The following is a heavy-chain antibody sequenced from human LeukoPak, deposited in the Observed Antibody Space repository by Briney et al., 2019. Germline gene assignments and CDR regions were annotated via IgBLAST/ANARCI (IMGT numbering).Heavy chain of an antibody. J-gene: IGHJ4*02. Sequence: GGSLRLSCAASGFTFSSYGMHWVRQAPGKGLEWVSAISGSGGSTYYADSVKGRFTISRDNSKNTLYLQMNSLRAEDTAVYYCAKDQEGSGSYSSYWGQGTLVTVSS. CDR3: AKDQEGSGSYSSY. CDR1: GFTFSSYG. CDR2: ISGSGGST. V-gene: IGHV3-23*01. D-gene: IGHD1-26*01.